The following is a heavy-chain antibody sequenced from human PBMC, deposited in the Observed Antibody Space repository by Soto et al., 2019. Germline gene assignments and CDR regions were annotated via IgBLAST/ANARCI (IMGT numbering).Heavy chain of an antibody. Sequence: SETLSLTCTVSGAYISDGGYSWSWIRQPPGKGLEWIGYIYHSGSTYYNPSLKSRVTISVDRSKNQFSLKLSSVTAADTAVYYCARATTVTTRCFDHWGQGTLV. V-gene: IGHV4-30-2*01. CDR2: IYHSGST. J-gene: IGHJ4*02. D-gene: IGHD4-17*01. CDR1: GAYISDGGYS. CDR3: ARATTVTTRCFDH.